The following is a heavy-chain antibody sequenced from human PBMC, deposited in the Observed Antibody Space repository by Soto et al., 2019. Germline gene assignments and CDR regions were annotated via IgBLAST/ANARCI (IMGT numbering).Heavy chain of an antibody. Sequence: SETLSLTCTVSGGSISSYYWSWIRQPPGKGLEWIGYIYYSGSTNYNPSLKSRVTISVDTSKNQFSLKLSSVTAADTAVYYCASSLWNCSSTSCQEDYWGQGTLVTVSS. D-gene: IGHD2-2*01. J-gene: IGHJ4*02. CDR2: IYYSGST. CDR1: GGSISSYY. V-gene: IGHV4-59*01. CDR3: ASSLWNCSSTSCQEDY.